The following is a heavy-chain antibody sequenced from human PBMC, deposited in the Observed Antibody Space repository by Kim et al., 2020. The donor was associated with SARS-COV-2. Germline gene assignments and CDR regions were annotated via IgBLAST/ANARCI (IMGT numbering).Heavy chain of an antibody. J-gene: IGHJ3*02. Sequence: GGSLRLSCAASGFTFSSYAMSWVRQAPGKGLEWVSAISGSGGSTYYADSVKGRFTISRDNSKNTLYLQMNSLRAEDTAVYYCAKGFGIAVAGTMGRGDAFDIWGQGTMVTVSS. CDR1: GFTFSSYA. V-gene: IGHV3-23*01. CDR2: ISGSGGST. CDR3: AKGFGIAVAGTMGRGDAFDI. D-gene: IGHD6-19*01.